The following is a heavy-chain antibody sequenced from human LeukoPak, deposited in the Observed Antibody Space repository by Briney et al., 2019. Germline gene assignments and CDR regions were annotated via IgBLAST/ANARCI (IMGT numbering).Heavy chain of an antibody. CDR1: GFTFSSYW. Sequence: GGSLRLSCAAPGFTFSSYWMSWVRQAPGKGLEWVANIKQDGSEKYYVDSVKGRFTISRDNAKNSLYLQMNSLRAEDTAVYYCARIIRGYADYWGQGTLVTVSS. D-gene: IGHD5-12*01. V-gene: IGHV3-7*01. J-gene: IGHJ4*02. CDR2: IKQDGSEK. CDR3: ARIIRGYADY.